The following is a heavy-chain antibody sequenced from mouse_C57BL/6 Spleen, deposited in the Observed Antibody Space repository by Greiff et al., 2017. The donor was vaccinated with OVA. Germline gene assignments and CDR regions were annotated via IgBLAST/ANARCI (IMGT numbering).Heavy chain of an antibody. V-gene: IGHV1-55*01. CDR1: GYTFTSYW. D-gene: IGHD1-1*01. CDR2: INPNNGGT. J-gene: IGHJ1*03. CDR3: ARSGYYGSSYGYFDV. Sequence: QVQLQQPGAELVKPGASVKMSCKASGYTFTSYWITWVKQRPGQGLEWIGDINPNNGGTIYNQKFKGKATLTVDKSSSTAYMELRSLTSEDTAVYYCARSGYYGSSYGYFDVWGTGTTVTVSS.